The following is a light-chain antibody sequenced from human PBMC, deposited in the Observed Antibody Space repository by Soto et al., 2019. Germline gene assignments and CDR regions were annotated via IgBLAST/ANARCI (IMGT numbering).Light chain of an antibody. CDR3: QKYNNWPSRT. Sequence: EIVMTQSPATLSVSPGERATLSCRASQSVSSNLAWYQQKPGQAPRLLVYGASTRATGTPARFSGSGSGTDFTLNISSLQSEDFAVYYCQKYNNWPSRTFGQGTKVEIK. V-gene: IGKV3-15*01. CDR1: QSVSSN. J-gene: IGKJ1*01. CDR2: GAS.